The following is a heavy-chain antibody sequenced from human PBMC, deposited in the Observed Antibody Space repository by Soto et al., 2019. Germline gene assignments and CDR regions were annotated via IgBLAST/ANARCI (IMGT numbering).Heavy chain of an antibody. CDR2: TIPVFNTA. Sequence: QVQLEQSGAEVKKPGSSVKVSCKASGGTLSDHGVAWLRQAPGQGLEWMGGTIPVFNTAKYAQKFQGRVTVTADKFTDIAYMEVRSLRSEDTAFYFCARGVYGSGNYYTGPSAFDIWGQGTMVIVSS. CDR1: GGTLSDHG. V-gene: IGHV1-69*06. J-gene: IGHJ3*02. D-gene: IGHD3-10*01. CDR3: ARGVYGSGNYYTGPSAFDI.